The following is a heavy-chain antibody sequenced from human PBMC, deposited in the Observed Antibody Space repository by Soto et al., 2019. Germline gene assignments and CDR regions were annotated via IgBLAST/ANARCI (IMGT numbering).Heavy chain of an antibody. Sequence: QLVESGGGLVQPGASLRLSCVASEFMFSRYSVNWVRQAPGKGLEWIAYISSSGSNVYYANSMRGRLTISRDNVNNFVYLQMNSLRDEDTANYYCARDLGIFVGMDVWGQGTTVTVSS. CDR2: ISSSGSNV. V-gene: IGHV3-48*02. CDR1: EFMFSRYS. J-gene: IGHJ6*02. CDR3: ARDLGIFVGMDV. D-gene: IGHD1-26*01.